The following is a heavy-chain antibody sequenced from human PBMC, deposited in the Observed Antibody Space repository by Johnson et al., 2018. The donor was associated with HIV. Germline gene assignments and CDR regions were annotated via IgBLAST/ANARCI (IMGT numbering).Heavy chain of an antibody. V-gene: IGHV3-74*01. CDR2: INSEGSST. J-gene: IGHJ3*02. CDR3: ARDRSIVGALEAFDI. Sequence: VQLVESGGGLVQPGGSLRLSCAASGFTFSTYWMHWVRQAPGKGLVWVSRINSEGSSTTYADYVKGRVTISRDNSKHTMYLQMNSLRAEETAVYYCARDRSIVGALEAFDIWGQGTMVTVSS. D-gene: IGHD1-26*01. CDR1: GFTFSTYW.